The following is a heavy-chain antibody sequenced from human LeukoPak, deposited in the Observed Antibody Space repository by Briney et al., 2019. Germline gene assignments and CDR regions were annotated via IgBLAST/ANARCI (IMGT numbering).Heavy chain of an antibody. Sequence: GGSLRLSCAASGFTFSSYGMHWVRQAPGKGLEWVAVIWYDGSNKYYADSVKGRFTISRDNSKNTLYQQMNSLRAEDTAVYYCAKVTMIVVVTNAFDIWGQGTMVTVSS. CDR2: IWYDGSNK. J-gene: IGHJ3*02. V-gene: IGHV3-33*06. CDR1: GFTFSSYG. CDR3: AKVTMIVVVTNAFDI. D-gene: IGHD3-22*01.